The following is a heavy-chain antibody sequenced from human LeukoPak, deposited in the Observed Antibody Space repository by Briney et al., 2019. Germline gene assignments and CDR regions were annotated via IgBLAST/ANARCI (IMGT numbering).Heavy chain of an antibody. CDR2: ISGSGGNT. Sequence: GGSLRLSCAASGFTFSSYAMSWVRQAPGKGLEWVSAISGSGGNTYYADSVKGRFTISRDNSKNTLYLQMNSLRAEDTAVYYCAKDLKGLTIVAAGTFDYWGQGTLVTVSS. J-gene: IGHJ4*02. CDR1: GFTFSSYA. CDR3: AKDLKGLTIVAAGTFDY. V-gene: IGHV3-23*01. D-gene: IGHD6-13*01.